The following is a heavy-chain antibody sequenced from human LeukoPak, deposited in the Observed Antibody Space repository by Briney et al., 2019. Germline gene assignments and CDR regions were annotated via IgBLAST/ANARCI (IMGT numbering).Heavy chain of an antibody. CDR2: IKYDGNEE. CDR3: KSGGAAPGSFDY. D-gene: IGHD1-1*01. CDR1: GFTFSSYW. Sequence: GGSLRLSCAASGFTFSSYWMSWMRQAPGKGLEWVANIKYDGNEEYYVDSVKGRFTISRDNAKNSLYLQLNSLRVEDTAVYYCKSGGAAPGSFDYWGQGTLVTVPP. J-gene: IGHJ4*02. V-gene: IGHV3-7*01.